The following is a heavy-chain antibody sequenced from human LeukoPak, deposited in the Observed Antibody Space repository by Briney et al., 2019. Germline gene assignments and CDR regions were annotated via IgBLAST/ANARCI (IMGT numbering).Heavy chain of an antibody. Sequence: SETLSLTCTVSGYSISSGYFWGWIRQSPGKGPEWIGTIRHSGDTYYNPSLKSRVTISVDTSKNQFSLKLSSVTAADTAVYYCARGYKFWAAAVGLFDYWGQGTLVTVSS. CDR1: GYSISSGYF. D-gene: IGHD6-13*01. CDR3: ARGYKFWAAAVGLFDY. V-gene: IGHV4-38-2*02. J-gene: IGHJ4*02. CDR2: IRHSGDT.